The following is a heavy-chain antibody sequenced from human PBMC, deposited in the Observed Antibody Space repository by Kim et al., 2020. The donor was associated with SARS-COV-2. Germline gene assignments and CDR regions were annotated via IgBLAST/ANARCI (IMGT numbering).Heavy chain of an antibody. Sequence: SETLSLTCAVSGGSISSSNWWSWVRQPPGKGLEWIGEIYHSGSTNYNPSLKSRVTISVDKSKNQFSLKLSSVTAADTAVYYCARGILYYYDSSGSSRGFDYWGQGTLVTVSS. CDR1: GGSISSSNW. CDR3: ARGILYYYDSSGSSRGFDY. V-gene: IGHV4-4*02. J-gene: IGHJ4*02. CDR2: IYHSGST. D-gene: IGHD3-22*01.